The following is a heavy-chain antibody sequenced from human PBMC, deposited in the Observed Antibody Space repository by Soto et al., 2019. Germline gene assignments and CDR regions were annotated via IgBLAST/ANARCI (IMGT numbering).Heavy chain of an antibody. CDR2: IWYDGSNK. CDR1: GFTLSSYG. J-gene: IGHJ6*03. CDR3: ARDQELYYYYMDV. Sequence: GGSPRLSCAASGFTLSSYGLHWVRQAPGKGLEWVAVIWYDGSNKYYADSVKGRFTISRDNSKNTLYLQMNSLRAEDTAVYYCARDQELYYYYMDVWGKGTTVTVSS. V-gene: IGHV3-33*01.